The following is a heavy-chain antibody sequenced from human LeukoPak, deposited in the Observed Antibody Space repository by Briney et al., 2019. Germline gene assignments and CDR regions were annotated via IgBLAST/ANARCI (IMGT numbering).Heavy chain of an antibody. CDR2: INHSGST. CDR3: ARGVHYFDY. V-gene: IGHV4-34*01. Sequence: SETLSLTCAVYGGSFSGYYWSWIRQPPGKGLEWIGEINHSGSTNYNPSLKSRVTISVDTSKSQFSLKLSSVTAADTAVYYCARGVHYFDYWGQGTLVTVSS. J-gene: IGHJ4*02. CDR1: GGSFSGYY.